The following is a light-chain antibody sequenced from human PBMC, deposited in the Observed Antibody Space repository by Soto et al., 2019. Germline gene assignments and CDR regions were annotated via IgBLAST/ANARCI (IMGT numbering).Light chain of an antibody. Sequence: EIVLTQSPGILSLSPGARSTLSCTASQSVSSNYLAWYQHKPGQAPRLLIYGASSRATGIPDRFSGSGSGTDFTLTIGRLEPEDFAVYYCQQYNNWWTFGQGTKVDIK. V-gene: IGKV3-20*01. CDR2: GAS. CDR3: QQYNNWWT. CDR1: QSVSSNY. J-gene: IGKJ1*01.